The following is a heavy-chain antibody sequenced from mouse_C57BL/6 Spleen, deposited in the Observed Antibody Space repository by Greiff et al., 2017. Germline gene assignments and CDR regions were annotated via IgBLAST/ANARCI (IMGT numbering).Heavy chain of an antibody. J-gene: IGHJ1*03. CDR2: ISSGGSYS. Sequence: EVQRVESGGDLVKPGGSLKLSCAASGFTFSSYGMSWVRQTPDKRLEWVATISSGGSYSCYPDSVKVRFTISRDNAKNTLYLQMSSLKSEDTAMNYCARRPITTRGWYFDVWGTGTTVTVSS. CDR3: ARRPITTRGWYFDV. V-gene: IGHV5-6*01. CDR1: GFTFSSYG. D-gene: IGHD1-1*01.